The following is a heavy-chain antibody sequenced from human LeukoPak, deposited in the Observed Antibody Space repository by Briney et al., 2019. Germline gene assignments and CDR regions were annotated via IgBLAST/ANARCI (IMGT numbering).Heavy chain of an antibody. V-gene: IGHV4-59*01. CDR2: IYYSGST. CDR1: GGSISSYY. CDR3: ARDRGDGYSDY. D-gene: IGHD5-24*01. Sequence: SETLSLTCTVSGGSISSYYWSWIRQPPGKGLEWIGYIYYSGSTNCNPSLKSRVTISVDTSKNQFSLKLSSVTAADTAVYYCARDRGDGYSDYWGQGTLVTVSS. J-gene: IGHJ4*02.